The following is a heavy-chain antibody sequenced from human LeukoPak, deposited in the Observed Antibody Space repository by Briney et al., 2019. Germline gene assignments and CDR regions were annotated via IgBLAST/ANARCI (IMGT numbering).Heavy chain of an antibody. CDR3: ARIGGSGSYSGHYFDH. V-gene: IGHV3-74*01. D-gene: IGHD3-10*01. CDR1: GFTFSTYW. J-gene: IGHJ4*02. Sequence: GGSLRLSCAASGFTFSTYWMHWVRRAPGKGLVWVSRISTDGSVTSYADSVKGRFTISRDNAKNTMYLQMNSPRAEDTAVYYCARIGGSGSYSGHYFDHWGQGTLVTVSS. CDR2: ISTDGSVT.